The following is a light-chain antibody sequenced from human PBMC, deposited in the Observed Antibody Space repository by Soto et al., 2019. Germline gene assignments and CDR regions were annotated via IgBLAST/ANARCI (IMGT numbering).Light chain of an antibody. CDR3: QQYDSTPFT. Sequence: EIVVTQSPASLSVSQGERATLSCRASQSVSSYLDWYQQKPGQAPKSLIYGASTMATGVPSRFSGSGSGTEFTLTINCLQSEDFAIYYCQQYDSTPFTFGEGTKVDIK. CDR1: QSVSSY. J-gene: IGKJ4*02. V-gene: IGKV3-15*01. CDR2: GAS.